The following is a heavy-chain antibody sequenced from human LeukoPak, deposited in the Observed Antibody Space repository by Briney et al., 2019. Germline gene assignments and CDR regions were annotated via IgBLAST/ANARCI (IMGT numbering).Heavy chain of an antibody. D-gene: IGHD1-26*01. CDR3: AKGRGVGYSRSGADY. CDR2: ISGSGGST. CDR1: GFTFSSYW. J-gene: IGHJ4*02. Sequence: PGGSLRLSCAASGFTFSSYWMSWVRQAPGKGPEWVSAISGSGGSTYYADSVKGRFTISRDNSKNTLFLQMNSLRAEDTAVYYCAKGRGVGYSRSGADYWGQGTLVTVSS. V-gene: IGHV3-23*01.